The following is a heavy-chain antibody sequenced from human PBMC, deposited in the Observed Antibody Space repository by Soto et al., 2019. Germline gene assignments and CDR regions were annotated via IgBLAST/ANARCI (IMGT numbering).Heavy chain of an antibody. V-gene: IGHV1-18*01. CDR1: GYTFTSYG. J-gene: IGHJ3*02. CDR2: ISAYNGNT. CDR3: AREVTGRTDDAFDI. D-gene: IGHD1-20*01. Sequence: ASVKVSRKASGYTFTSYGISWVRQAPGQGLEWMGWISAYNGNTNYAQKLQGRVTMTTDTSTSTAYMELRSLRSDDTAVYYCAREVTGRTDDAFDIWGQGTMVTVSS.